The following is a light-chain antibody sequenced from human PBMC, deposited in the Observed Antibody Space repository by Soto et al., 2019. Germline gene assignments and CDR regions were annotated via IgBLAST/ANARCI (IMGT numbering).Light chain of an antibody. CDR2: YDN. Sequence: SVLTQPPSASGTPGQRVTISCSGSNSIIGSNTVNWYQQLPGTAPKLLIYYDNLRPSGVPDRISGSKSGTSASLAISGLQSDDEADYYCAAWDDSLNGRVFGTGTKLTVL. CDR3: AAWDDSLNGRV. V-gene: IGLV1-44*01. CDR1: NSIIGSNT. J-gene: IGLJ1*01.